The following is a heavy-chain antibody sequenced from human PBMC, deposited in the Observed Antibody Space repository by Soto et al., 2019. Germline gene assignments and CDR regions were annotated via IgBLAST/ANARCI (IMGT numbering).Heavy chain of an antibody. V-gene: IGHV3-9*01. J-gene: IGHJ6*02. Sequence: GGSLRLSCAASGFTFDDYAMHWVRQAPGKGLEWVSGISWNSGTIVYADSVKGRFTISRDNAKNSLYLQMNSLRGEDTALYYCAKDMRGGSSSSRYYYGLDVRGQGTTVTVSS. D-gene: IGHD6-13*01. CDR1: GFTFDDYA. CDR3: AKDMRGGSSSSRYYYGLDV. CDR2: ISWNSGTI.